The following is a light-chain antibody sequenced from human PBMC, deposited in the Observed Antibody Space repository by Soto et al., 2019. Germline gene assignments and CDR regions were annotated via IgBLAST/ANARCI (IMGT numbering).Light chain of an antibody. V-gene: IGLV2-14*02. J-gene: IGLJ1*01. CDR3: SSYTGSSTLV. CDR2: EAY. Sequence: QSVLTQPASVSGSPGQSITISCTGTSTDVGSHKLVSWYQQYPGNAPKLIIFEAYKRPSGVSNRFSGSKSGNTASLTISGLQAEDEADYYCSSYTGSSTLVFGTGTKVTVL. CDR1: STDVGSHKL.